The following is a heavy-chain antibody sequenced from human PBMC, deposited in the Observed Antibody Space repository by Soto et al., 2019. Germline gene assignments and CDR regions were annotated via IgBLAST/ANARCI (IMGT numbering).Heavy chain of an antibody. J-gene: IGHJ6*02. CDR1: GGSVNSDSYY. D-gene: IGHD3-16*01. CDR3: GRELREFSSSGGLDG. CDR2: LYYSGST. V-gene: IGHV4-61*01. Sequence: QVQLQESGPGLVKPSEALSLTCTVSGGSVNSDSYYWTWIRQPPGKRLEWIGSLYYSGSTNYNPSLQSRVTLSVNTSKNQFSLKLSFVTGADTAVYFCGRELREFSSSGGLDGRGQGTTVTVSS.